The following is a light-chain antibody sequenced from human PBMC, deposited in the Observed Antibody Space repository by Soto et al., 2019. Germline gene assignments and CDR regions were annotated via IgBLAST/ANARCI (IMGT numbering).Light chain of an antibody. V-gene: IGKV1-5*01. Sequence: DIQMTQSPSTLSASVGDRVTITCRASQSISSWLAWYQQKPGRAPKLLIYDSSSLETGVPSRFSGSGSGTDSTFTISSLQPEDIATYYCQQYENLPVFGQGTRLEIK. CDR2: DSS. J-gene: IGKJ5*01. CDR1: QSISSW. CDR3: QQYENLPV.